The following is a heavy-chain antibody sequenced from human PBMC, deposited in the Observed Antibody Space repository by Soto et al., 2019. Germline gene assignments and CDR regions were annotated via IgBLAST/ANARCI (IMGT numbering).Heavy chain of an antibody. Sequence: VQLLGSGGGLVQPGGSLRLSCAASGFTFSSYAMSWVRQAPGKGLEWVSAITGSGGSTYYADSVKGRFTISRDNSKNTLYLQMNSLRAEDTAVYYCAKGTSRTTTVSWFDPWGQGTLVTVSS. V-gene: IGHV3-23*01. CDR1: GFTFSSYA. CDR3: AKGTSRTTTVSWFDP. D-gene: IGHD4-4*01. CDR2: ITGSGGST. J-gene: IGHJ5*02.